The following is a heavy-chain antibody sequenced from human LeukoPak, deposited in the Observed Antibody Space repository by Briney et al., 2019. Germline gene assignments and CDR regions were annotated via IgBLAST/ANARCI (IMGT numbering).Heavy chain of an antibody. J-gene: IGHJ4*02. CDR1: GFTFSSYS. CDR2: ISSSSSTI. CDR3: ARGAGIAAAGIGGDY. V-gene: IGHV3-48*04. Sequence: PRGSLRLSCAASGFTFSSYSMTWVRQAPGKGLERVSYISSSSSTIYYADSVKGRFTNSRDNAKNSLYLQMNSLRAEDTAVYYCARGAGIAAAGIGGDYWGQGTLVTVSS. D-gene: IGHD6-13*01.